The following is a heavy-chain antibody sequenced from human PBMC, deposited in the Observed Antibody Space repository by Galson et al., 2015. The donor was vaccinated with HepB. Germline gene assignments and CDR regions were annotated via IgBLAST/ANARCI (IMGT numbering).Heavy chain of an antibody. D-gene: IGHD6-13*01. CDR2: INTNTGNP. J-gene: IGHJ5*02. CDR1: GYTFTRYA. V-gene: IGHV7-4-1*02. CDR3: ARDHTFRGAAVPFDP. Sequence: SVKVSCKASGYTFTRYALNWVRQAPGQGLEWMGWINTNTGNPTYAQGFTGRFVFSLDTSVSTTYLQISNLKAEDTAVYYCARDHTFRGAAVPFDPWGQGTLVTVSS.